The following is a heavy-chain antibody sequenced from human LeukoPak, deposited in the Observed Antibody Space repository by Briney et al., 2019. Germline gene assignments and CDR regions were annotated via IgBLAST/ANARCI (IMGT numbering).Heavy chain of an antibody. CDR3: TVVAAAKTDAFDI. Sequence: GGSLRLSCAASRFTFSSYSMNWVRQAPGKGLEWVSSISSSSSYIYYADSVKGRFTISRDNAKNSLYLQMNSLRAEDTAVYYCTVVAAAKTDAFDIWGQGTMVTVSS. CDR2: ISSSSSYI. D-gene: IGHD6-13*01. CDR1: RFTFSSYS. V-gene: IGHV3-21*01. J-gene: IGHJ3*02.